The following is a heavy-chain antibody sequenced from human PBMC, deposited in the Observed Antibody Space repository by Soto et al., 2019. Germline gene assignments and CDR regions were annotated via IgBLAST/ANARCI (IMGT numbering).Heavy chain of an antibody. Sequence: EVQLVESGGGLVQPGGSLRLSCAASGFTFSSYWMSWVRQAPGKGLEWVANIKQDGSEKYYVDSVKGRFTISRDNAKNSLYLQMNSLRAEDTAVYYCARDMDTAMVALRFGWFDPWGQGTLVTVSS. V-gene: IGHV3-7*01. CDR1: GFTFSSYW. CDR3: ARDMDTAMVALRFGWFDP. D-gene: IGHD5-18*01. J-gene: IGHJ5*02. CDR2: IKQDGSEK.